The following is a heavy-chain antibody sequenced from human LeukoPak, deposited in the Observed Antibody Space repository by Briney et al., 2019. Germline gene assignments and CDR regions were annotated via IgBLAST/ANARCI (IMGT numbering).Heavy chain of an antibody. CDR1: GFTFSDYY. CDR2: ISSSGRTK. Sequence: GGSLRLSCAASGFTFSDYYMSWIRQAPGKGLEWVSYISSSGRTKYYADSVKGRFTISRDNAKNSLYLQMNSLRAEDTAVYYCARGIYDYVWGSYRFDAFDIWGQGTMVTVSS. V-gene: IGHV3-11*01. D-gene: IGHD3-16*02. CDR3: ARGIYDYVWGSYRFDAFDI. J-gene: IGHJ3*02.